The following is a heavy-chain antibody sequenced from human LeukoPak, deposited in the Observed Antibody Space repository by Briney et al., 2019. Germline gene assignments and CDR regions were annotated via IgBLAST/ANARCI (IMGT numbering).Heavy chain of an antibody. CDR1: GGSFSGYY. J-gene: IGHJ4*02. Sequence: SETLSLTCVVYGGSFSGYYWSWSRQPPGRGLEWIGEINHSGSTNYNPSLKSRVTISVDTSKNQFSLKLSSLTAADTAVYYCARGIAATGKVDYWGQGTLVTVSS. D-gene: IGHD6-13*01. V-gene: IGHV4-34*01. CDR3: ARGIAATGKVDY. CDR2: INHSGST.